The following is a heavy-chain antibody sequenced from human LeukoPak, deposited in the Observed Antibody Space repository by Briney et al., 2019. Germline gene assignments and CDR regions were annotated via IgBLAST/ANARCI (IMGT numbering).Heavy chain of an antibody. CDR1: GFTFSNYA. Sequence: GGSLRLSCAASGFTFSNYAMSWVRQAPGKGLEWVSAIVGSGGSTYYADSVKGRFTISRDNPKNTLYLQMNSLRAGDTAVYYCAKWGDYDILTGYYDSDYWGQGTLVTVSS. CDR2: IVGSGGST. V-gene: IGHV3-23*01. CDR3: AKWGDYDILTGYYDSDY. D-gene: IGHD3-9*01. J-gene: IGHJ4*02.